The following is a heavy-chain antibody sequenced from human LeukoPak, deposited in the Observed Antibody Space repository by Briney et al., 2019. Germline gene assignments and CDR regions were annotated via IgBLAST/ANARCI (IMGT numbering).Heavy chain of an antibody. D-gene: IGHD3-22*01. CDR3: AKGRYYYDRSGYYYDAFDI. CDR2: ISNSGGST. CDR1: GFTFSSYA. Sequence: GGSLRLSCAASGFTFSSYAMSWVRQAPGKGLEWVSGISNSGGSTYYADSVKGRFTISRDNSKNTLYLQMNSLRAEDTAVFYCAKGRYYYDRSGYYYDAFDIWGQGTMVTVSS. J-gene: IGHJ3*02. V-gene: IGHV3-23*01.